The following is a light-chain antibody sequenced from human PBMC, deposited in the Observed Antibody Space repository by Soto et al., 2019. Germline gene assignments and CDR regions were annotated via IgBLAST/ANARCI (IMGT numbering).Light chain of an antibody. CDR3: QVWDSSSDHRGV. CDR1: NLGTKA. CDR2: DDT. V-gene: IGLV3-21*02. Sequence: SYELTQPPSVSVAPGQTARFTCGGNNLGTKAVHWYQKKPGQAPVLVVADDTDRPSGIPERFSGSSSGNTATLTISRVEAGDEADYYCQVWDSSSDHRGVFGGGTQLTVL. J-gene: IGLJ3*02.